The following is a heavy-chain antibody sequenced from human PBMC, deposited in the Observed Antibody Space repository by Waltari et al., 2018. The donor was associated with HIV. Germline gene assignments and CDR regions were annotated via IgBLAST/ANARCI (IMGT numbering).Heavy chain of an antibody. J-gene: IGHJ4*02. CDR3: AKDFEYSSSLGFDY. CDR2: ISGSGGST. CDR1: GFTLSSYA. D-gene: IGHD6-6*01. Sequence: EVQLLESGGGLVQPGGSLRLSGAASGFTLSSYALNWVRQAPGKGLEWVSAISGSGGSTYYADSVKSRFTISRDNSKNTLYLQMNSLRAEDTAVYYCAKDFEYSSSLGFDYWGQGTLVTVSS. V-gene: IGHV3-23*01.